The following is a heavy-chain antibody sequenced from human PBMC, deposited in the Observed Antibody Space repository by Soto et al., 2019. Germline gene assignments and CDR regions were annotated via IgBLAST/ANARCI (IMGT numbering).Heavy chain of an antibody. CDR3: ARHYCSGGICYSNFDY. Sequence: SETLSLTCTVSGGSINSYYWSWIRQPPGEGLEWIGCISYSGSTNYNPSHTSRVTISVDTSKNQFSLKLSSVTAADTAFYYCARHYCSGGICYSNFDYWGQGTLVTVSS. J-gene: IGHJ4*02. CDR2: ISYSGST. CDR1: GGSINSYY. V-gene: IGHV4-59*08. D-gene: IGHD2-15*01.